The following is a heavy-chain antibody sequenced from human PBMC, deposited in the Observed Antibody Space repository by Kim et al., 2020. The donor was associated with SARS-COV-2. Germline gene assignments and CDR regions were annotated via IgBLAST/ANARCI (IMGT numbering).Heavy chain of an antibody. CDR1: GGSISSYY. CDR2: IYTSGST. Sequence: SETLSLTCTVSGGSISSYYWSWIRQPAGKGLEWIGRIYTSGSTNYNPSLKSRVTMSVDTSKNQFSLKLSSVTAADTAVYYCARESGPGELWFGELLKGYYGMDVWGQGTTVTVSS. CDR3: ARESGPGELWFGELLKGYYGMDV. D-gene: IGHD3-10*01. J-gene: IGHJ6*02. V-gene: IGHV4-4*07.